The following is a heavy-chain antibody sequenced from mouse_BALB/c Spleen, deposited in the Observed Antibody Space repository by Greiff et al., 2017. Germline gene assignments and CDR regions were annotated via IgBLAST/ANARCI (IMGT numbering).Heavy chain of an antibody. CDR3: ARHLHYDYDDYYAMDY. J-gene: IGHJ4*01. V-gene: IGHV5-12-2*01. Sequence: EVKVVESGGGLVQPGGSLKLSCAASGFTFSSYTMSWVRQTPEKRLEWVAYISNGGGSTYYPDTVKGRFTISRDNAKNTLYLQMSSLKSEDTAMYYCARHLHYDYDDYYAMDYWGQGTSVTVSS. D-gene: IGHD2-4*01. CDR1: GFTFSSYT. CDR2: ISNGGGST.